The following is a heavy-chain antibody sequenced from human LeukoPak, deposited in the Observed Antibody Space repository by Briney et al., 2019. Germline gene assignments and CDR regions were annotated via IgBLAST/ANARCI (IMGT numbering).Heavy chain of an antibody. Sequence: GGSLRLSCAASGFTSSSYWMSWVRQAPGKGLEWVANIKQDGSEKYYVDSVKGRFTISRDNAKNSLYLQMNSLRAEDTAVYYCAREYGDYYYMDVWGKGTTVTVSS. CDR1: GFTSSSYW. CDR2: IKQDGSEK. D-gene: IGHD4-17*01. V-gene: IGHV3-7*01. J-gene: IGHJ6*03. CDR3: AREYGDYYYMDV.